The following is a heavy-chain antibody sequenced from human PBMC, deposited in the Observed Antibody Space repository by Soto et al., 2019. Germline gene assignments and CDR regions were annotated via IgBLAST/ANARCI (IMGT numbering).Heavy chain of an antibody. CDR3: ARDDGDWNYAHYYYYMDV. Sequence: GGSLRLSCAASGFTFSSYSMNWVRQAPGKGLEWVSSISSSSSYIYYADSVKGRFTISRDNAKNSLYLQMNSLRAEDTAVYYCARDDGDWNYAHYYYYMDVWGKGTTVTVSS. CDR2: ISSSSSYI. V-gene: IGHV3-21*01. J-gene: IGHJ6*03. D-gene: IGHD1-7*01. CDR1: GFTFSSYS.